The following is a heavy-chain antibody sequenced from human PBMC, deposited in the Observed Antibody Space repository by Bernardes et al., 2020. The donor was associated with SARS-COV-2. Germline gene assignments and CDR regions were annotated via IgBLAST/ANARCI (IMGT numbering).Heavy chain of an antibody. D-gene: IGHD3-3*01. J-gene: IGHJ5*02. Sequence: GGSLRLSRAASGFTVSSNYMSWVRQAPGKGLEWVSVIYSGGSTYYADSVKGRFTISRDNSKNTLYLQMNSLRAEDTAVYYCARVGAETRVYYDFWSGYSAGWSGGFDPWGQGTLVTVSS. CDR3: ARVGAETRVYYDFWSGYSAGWSGGFDP. V-gene: IGHV3-53*01. CDR2: IYSGGST. CDR1: GFTVSSNY.